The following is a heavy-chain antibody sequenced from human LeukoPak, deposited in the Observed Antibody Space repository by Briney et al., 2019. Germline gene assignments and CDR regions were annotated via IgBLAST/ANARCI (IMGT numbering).Heavy chain of an antibody. V-gene: IGHV1-69*05. Sequence: ASVKVSCKASGGTFSSYAISWVRQAPGQGLEWMGRIIPIFGTANYAQKFQGRVTITTDESTSTAYMELSSLRSEDTAVYYCARVGDTAMVTNYYYYYMDVWGKGTTVTVSS. D-gene: IGHD5-18*01. CDR1: GGTFSSYA. J-gene: IGHJ6*03. CDR3: ARVGDTAMVTNYYYYYMDV. CDR2: IIPIFGTA.